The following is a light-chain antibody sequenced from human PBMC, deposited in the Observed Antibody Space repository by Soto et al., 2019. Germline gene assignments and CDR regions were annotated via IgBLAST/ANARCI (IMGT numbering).Light chain of an antibody. CDR2: AAS. Sequence: DIHMTQSPSSLSASVGDTVTIACGASQSISSYLDWYQQKPGKAPKRLIYAASSLQSGVPPRSSGSGSGTDFPLTISSLQPEDFATYYCQQSYSTPITVGQGTRWRL. J-gene: IGKJ5*01. CDR1: QSISSY. CDR3: QQSYSTPIT. V-gene: IGKV1-39*01.